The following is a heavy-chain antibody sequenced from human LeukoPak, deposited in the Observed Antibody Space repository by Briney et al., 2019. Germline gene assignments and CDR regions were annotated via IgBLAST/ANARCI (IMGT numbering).Heavy chain of an antibody. CDR1: GGSFSGYY. V-gene: IGHV4-34*01. CDR2: INHSGST. CDR3: ARGPVEMATIRYFDY. J-gene: IGHJ4*02. D-gene: IGHD5-24*01. Sequence: SETLSFTCAVYGGSFSGYYWSWIRQPPGKGLEWIGEINHSGSTNYNPSLKSRVTISLDTSKNQFSLKLSSVTAADTAVYYCARGPVEMATIRYFDYWGQGTLVTVSS.